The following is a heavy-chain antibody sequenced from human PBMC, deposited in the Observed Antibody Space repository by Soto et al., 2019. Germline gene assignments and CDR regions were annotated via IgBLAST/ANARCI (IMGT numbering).Heavy chain of an antibody. CDR2: IIPIFGTA. CDR1: GGTFSTYA. D-gene: IGHD2-2*01. V-gene: IGHV1-69*06. Sequence: SVKVSCKTSGGTFSTYAITWVRQAPGQGLEWMGGIIPIFGTANYAQKFQGRVTITAEKTTSTAYMELSSLRSDDTAVYYCARGKRLGSKIVTAAMGCDYWG. J-gene: IGHJ4*01. CDR3: ARGKRLGSKIVTAAMGCDY.